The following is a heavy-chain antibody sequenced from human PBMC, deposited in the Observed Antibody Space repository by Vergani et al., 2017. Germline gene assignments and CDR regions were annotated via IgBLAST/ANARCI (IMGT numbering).Heavy chain of an antibody. V-gene: IGHV3-11*01. CDR3: ARGEGRITFGGVIVSPSPFDY. CDR1: GFTFSDYY. D-gene: IGHD3-16*02. CDR2: ISSSGSTI. J-gene: IGHJ4*02. Sequence: QVQLVESGGGLVKPGGSLRLSCAASGFTFSDYYMSWIRQAPGKGLEWVSYISSSGSTIYYADSVKGRFTISRDNAKHALYLQMNSLRAEETAVYYCARGEGRITFGGVIVSPSPFDYWGQGTLVTVSS.